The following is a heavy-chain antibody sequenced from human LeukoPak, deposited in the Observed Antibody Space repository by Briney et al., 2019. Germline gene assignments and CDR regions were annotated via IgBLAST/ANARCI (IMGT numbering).Heavy chain of an antibody. D-gene: IGHD3-10*01. V-gene: IGHV1-8*01. Sequence: ASVKVSCKASGYTFTSYDINWVRQATGQGLEWMGWMNPNSGNTGYAQKFQGRVTMTRNTSISTAYMELSSLRSEDTAVYYCAGGDTYYYGSGSSRGVDYWGQGTLVTVSS. CDR1: GYTFTSYD. J-gene: IGHJ4*02. CDR3: AGGDTYYYGSGSSRGVDY. CDR2: MNPNSGNT.